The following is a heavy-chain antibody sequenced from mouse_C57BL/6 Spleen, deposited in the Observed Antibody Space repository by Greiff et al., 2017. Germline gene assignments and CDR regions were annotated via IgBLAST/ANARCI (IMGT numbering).Heavy chain of an antibody. CDR2: IHPNSGST. CDR1: GYTFTSYW. Sequence: QVQLQQPGAELVKPGASVKLSCKASGYTFTSYWMHWVKQRPGQGLEWIGMIHPNSGSTNYNEKFKSKATLTVDKSSSTAYMQLSSLTAEDSAVYYGTRSGTTVVAPDYWGKGTTLTVSS. J-gene: IGHJ2*01. CDR3: TRSGTTVVAPDY. V-gene: IGHV1-64*01. D-gene: IGHD1-1*01.